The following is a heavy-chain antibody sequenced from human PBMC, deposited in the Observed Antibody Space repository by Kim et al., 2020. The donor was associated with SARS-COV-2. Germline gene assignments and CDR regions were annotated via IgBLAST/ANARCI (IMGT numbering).Heavy chain of an antibody. D-gene: IGHD1-26*01. V-gene: IGHV3-33*01. Sequence: GGSLRLSCTMSGFTFSSYGMHWVRQAPGKGLDWVAVIWSDGTKKFYADSVKGRFTISRDNSRNTLYPQMNSLRAEDTAVYYCARTVRSDKWYFDYWGQGTLVTVSS. J-gene: IGHJ4*02. CDR2: IWSDGTKK. CDR1: GFTFSSYG. CDR3: ARTVRSDKWYFDY.